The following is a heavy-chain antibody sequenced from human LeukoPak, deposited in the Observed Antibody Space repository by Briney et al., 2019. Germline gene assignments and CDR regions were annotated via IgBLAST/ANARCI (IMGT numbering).Heavy chain of an antibody. CDR1: GYSFTSYW. CDR3: ARQSQYSSSWYRKDFDY. D-gene: IGHD6-13*01. J-gene: IGHJ4*02. V-gene: IGHV5-51*01. CDR2: IFPGDSDT. Sequence: GESLKISCKGSGYSFTSYWIGWVRQMPGKGLEWVGIIFPGDSDTRYSPSFQGQVTISADKSISTAYLQWSSLKASDTAMYYCARQSQYSSSWYRKDFDYWGQGTLVTVSS.